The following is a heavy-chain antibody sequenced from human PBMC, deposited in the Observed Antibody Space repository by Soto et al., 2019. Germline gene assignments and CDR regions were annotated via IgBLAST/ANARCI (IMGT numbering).Heavy chain of an antibody. CDR2: ISYDGSNQ. Sequence: VKLVESGGGVVQPGGSLRLSCAASGFTFNIYGMHWVRQARDKGLEWVALISYDGSNQYYADSVKGRFTISRDNSKNTLFLQMNSLRADDTAVYYCAKDQASGQGSFDSWGQGTLVTVSS. CDR1: GFTFNIYG. CDR3: AKDQASGQGSFDS. V-gene: IGHV3-30*18. J-gene: IGHJ4*02.